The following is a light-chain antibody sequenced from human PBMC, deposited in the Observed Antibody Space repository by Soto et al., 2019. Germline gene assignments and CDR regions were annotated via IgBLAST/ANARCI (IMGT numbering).Light chain of an antibody. Sequence: QAVVTQPPSVSGAPGQRVTISCTGSSSNIGAGYDVHWYQQLPGTAPKLLIYGYSYRPSGVPDRFSGSKSGTSVSLAITGLQAEDEADYYCQSYDSSLSGSVVFGGGTQLTVL. V-gene: IGLV1-40*01. CDR3: QSYDSSLSGSVV. CDR1: SSNIGAGYD. CDR2: GYS. J-gene: IGLJ2*01.